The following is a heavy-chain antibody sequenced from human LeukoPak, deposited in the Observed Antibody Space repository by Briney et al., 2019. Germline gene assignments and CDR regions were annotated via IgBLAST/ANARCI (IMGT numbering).Heavy chain of an antibody. D-gene: IGHD1-26*01. Sequence: SETLSLTCTVSGGSISSSSYYWGWIRQPPGKGLEWIGRIYYSGSTYYNPSLKSRVTISVDTSKNQFSLKLSSVTAADTAVYYCARGTRNSGSYWAPDFDYWGQGTLVTVSS. CDR3: ARGTRNSGSYWAPDFDY. CDR1: GGSISSSSYY. CDR2: IYYSGST. V-gene: IGHV4-39*07. J-gene: IGHJ4*02.